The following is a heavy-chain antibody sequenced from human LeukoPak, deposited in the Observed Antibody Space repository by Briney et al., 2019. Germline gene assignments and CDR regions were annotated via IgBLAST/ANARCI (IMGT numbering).Heavy chain of an antibody. V-gene: IGHV3-23*01. CDR1: GITFRSYA. J-gene: IGHJ4*02. D-gene: IGHD4-17*01. CDR2: ISASGDNT. CDR3: AKKEGMTTVTTLDY. Sequence: GGSLRLSCAASGITFRSYAMSWVRPAPGKGLEWVSAISASGDNTYYADSVKGRFTISRDNSKNTLYLKMNSLRAEDTAVYYCAKKEGMTTVTTLDYWGQGTLVTVSS.